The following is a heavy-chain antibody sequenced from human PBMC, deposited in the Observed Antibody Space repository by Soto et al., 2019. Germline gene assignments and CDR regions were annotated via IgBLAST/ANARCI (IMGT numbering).Heavy chain of an antibody. Sequence: QVTLKESGPVLVKPAETLTLTCSISGFSLSDMRLGVSWIRQPPGKALEWLAHIFANDETTYSTSLKTRLTISKDTSKSQVVLTMTNLDPEDTGTYYFARMRASVPYFDLFDNWGQGALVTVSS. CDR3: ARMRASVPYFDLFDN. D-gene: IGHD1-26*01. J-gene: IGHJ4*02. CDR2: IFANDET. V-gene: IGHV2-26*03. CDR1: GFSLSDMRLG.